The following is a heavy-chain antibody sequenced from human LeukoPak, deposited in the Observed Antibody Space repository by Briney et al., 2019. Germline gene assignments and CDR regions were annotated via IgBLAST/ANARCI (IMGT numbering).Heavy chain of an antibody. V-gene: IGHV1-2*02. CDR1: GYTFTGYY. D-gene: IGHD6-19*01. CDR3: ATDIAVAGEMMWYFDL. CDR2: INPNSGGT. Sequence: GASVKVSCKASGYTFTGYYMHWVRQAPGQGLEWMGWINPNSGGTNYAQKFQGRVTMTRDTSISTAYMELSRLRSDDTAVYYCATDIAVAGEMMWYFDLWGRDTLVTVSS. J-gene: IGHJ2*01.